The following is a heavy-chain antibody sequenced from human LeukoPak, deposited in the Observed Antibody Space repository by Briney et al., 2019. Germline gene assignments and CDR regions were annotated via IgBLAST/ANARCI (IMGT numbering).Heavy chain of an antibody. CDR2: IYHSGST. CDR1: GGSISSSNW. D-gene: IGHD3-16*02. Sequence: SETLSLTCAVSGGSISSSNWWSWVRQPPGKGLEWIGEIYHSGSTNYNPSLKSRVTISVDKSKNQFSLKLSSVTAADTAVYYCARDQRGDYVWGSHPERYFDYWGQGTLVTVSS. V-gene: IGHV4-4*02. J-gene: IGHJ4*02. CDR3: ARDQRGDYVWGSHPERYFDY.